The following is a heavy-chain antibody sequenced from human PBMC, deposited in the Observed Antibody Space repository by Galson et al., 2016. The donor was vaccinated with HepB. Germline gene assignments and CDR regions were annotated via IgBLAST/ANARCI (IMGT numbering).Heavy chain of an antibody. D-gene: IGHD1-20*01. V-gene: IGHV4-59*08. CDR1: GGSISSYY. CDR2: IYSSGST. J-gene: IGHJ5*02. CDR3: VRHREDNWNDPDWFDH. Sequence: SETLSLTCTVSGGSISSYYWSWIRQPPGKGLEWIGYIYSSGSTHYNPSLKSRVTLSLDTSKNQFSLKLRSVTAADTTVYYCVRHREDNWNDPDWFDHWGQGILVSVSS.